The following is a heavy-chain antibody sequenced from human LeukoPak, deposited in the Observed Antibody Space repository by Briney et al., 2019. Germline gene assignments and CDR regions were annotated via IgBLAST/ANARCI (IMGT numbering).Heavy chain of an antibody. CDR1: GGSISNSDYY. J-gene: IGHJ4*02. V-gene: IGHV4-39*07. D-gene: IGHD3-22*01. Sequence: SETLSLTCTVSGGSISNSDYYWDWIRQPPGKGLEWIGSINYRGSTYYNPSLESRVTISVDTSKNQFSLKMSSVTAADTAVYYCARGSSYYYDSSGFPLDYWGQGTLVTVSS. CDR3: ARGSSYYYDSSGFPLDY. CDR2: INYRGST.